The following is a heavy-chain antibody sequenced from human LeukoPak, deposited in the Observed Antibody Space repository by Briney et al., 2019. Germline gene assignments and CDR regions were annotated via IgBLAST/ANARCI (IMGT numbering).Heavy chain of an antibody. V-gene: IGHV3-23*01. J-gene: IGHJ4*02. CDR2: ISTGGTT. Sequence: GGSLRLSCAASGFTFNKYAMTWVRQAPGKGLERVSAISTGGTTYYSDSVKGRFAISRDNSENTVFLQMNSLRAEDTAVYYCARNPGPITIYLGIDYWGQGTLVTVSS. CDR1: GFTFNKYA. CDR3: ARNPGPITIYLGIDY. D-gene: IGHD3-9*01.